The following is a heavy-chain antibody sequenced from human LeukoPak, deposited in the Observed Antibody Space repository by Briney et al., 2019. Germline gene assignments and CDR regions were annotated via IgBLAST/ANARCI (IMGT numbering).Heavy chain of an antibody. CDR3: ATAWELPYDY. V-gene: IGHV1-24*01. CDR2: FDPEDGET. D-gene: IGHD1-26*01. CDR1: GYTLTELS. J-gene: IGHJ4*02. Sequence: ASVKVSCTVSGYTLTELSMHWVRQAPGKGLEWMGGFDPEDGETIYAQKFQGRVTMTEDTSTDTAYMELSSLRPEDTAVYYCATAWELPYDYWGQGTLVTVSS.